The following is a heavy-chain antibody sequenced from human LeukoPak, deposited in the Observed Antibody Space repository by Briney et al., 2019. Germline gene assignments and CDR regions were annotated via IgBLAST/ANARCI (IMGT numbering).Heavy chain of an antibody. CDR1: GYTFTGYY. V-gene: IGHV1-2*02. Sequence: ASVKVSCKASGYTFTGYYMHWVRQAPGQGLEWMGWINPNSGGTNYAQKFQGRVTMTRDTSISTAYMELSRLRSDDTAVYYCARPIYCSGGSCSPDYYGMDVWGQGTTVTVSS. CDR2: INPNSGGT. J-gene: IGHJ6*02. D-gene: IGHD2-15*01. CDR3: ARPIYCSGGSCSPDYYGMDV.